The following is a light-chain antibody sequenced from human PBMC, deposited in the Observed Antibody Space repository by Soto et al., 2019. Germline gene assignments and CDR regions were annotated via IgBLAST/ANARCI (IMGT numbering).Light chain of an antibody. CDR2: LGS. V-gene: IGKV2-28*01. J-gene: IGKJ4*01. CDR3: MQALQTPLT. Sequence: DIVMTQSPLSLPVTPGEPASISCRSSQGLLHSNGFNCLDWYLQKPGQSPQLLIFLGSNRASGVTDKFSGSGSGTDFTLKISRVEAEDVGVYYCMQALQTPLTFGGGTKVDIK. CDR1: QGLLHSNGFNC.